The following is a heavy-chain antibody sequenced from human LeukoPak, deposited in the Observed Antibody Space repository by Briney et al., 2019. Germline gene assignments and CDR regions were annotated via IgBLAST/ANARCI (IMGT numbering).Heavy chain of an antibody. CDR3: ARGYWDSWYYFDY. CDR1: GFTFSSYS. J-gene: IGHJ4*02. D-gene: IGHD1-7*01. CDR2: ISSSSSYI. Sequence: RPGGSLRLSCAASGFTFSSYSLNWVRQAPGKGLEWVSSISSSSSYIYYADSVKGRFTISRDNAKNSLYLQMNSLRAEDTAVYYCARGYWDSWYYFDYWGQGTLVTVSS. V-gene: IGHV3-21*01.